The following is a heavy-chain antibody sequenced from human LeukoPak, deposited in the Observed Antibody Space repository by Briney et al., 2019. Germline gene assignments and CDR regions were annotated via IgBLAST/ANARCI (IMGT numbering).Heavy chain of an antibody. CDR1: GFTFSSYS. CDR3: AKDRGAVTGITFDY. Sequence: GGSLRLSCAASGFTFSSYSMNWVRQAPGKGLEWVSSISSRSSYIYYADSVKGRFTISRDNSENTLYLQMNGLRVEDTAVYYCAKDRGAVTGITFDYWGQGTLATVSS. D-gene: IGHD6-19*01. J-gene: IGHJ4*02. CDR2: ISSRSSYI. V-gene: IGHV3-21*04.